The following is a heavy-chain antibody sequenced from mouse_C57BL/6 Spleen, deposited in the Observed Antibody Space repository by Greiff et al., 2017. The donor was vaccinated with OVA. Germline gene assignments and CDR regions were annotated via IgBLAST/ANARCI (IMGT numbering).Heavy chain of an antibody. CDR1: GFTFSDYG. V-gene: IGHV5-17*01. Sequence: EVKLVESGGGLVKPGGSLKLSCAASGFTFSDYGMHWVRQAPEKGLEWVAYISSGSSTIYYADTVKGRFTISRDNAKNTLFLQMTSLRSEDTAMYYCARFRGDAMDYWGQGTSVTVSS. J-gene: IGHJ4*01. CDR3: ARFRGDAMDY. CDR2: ISSGSSTI.